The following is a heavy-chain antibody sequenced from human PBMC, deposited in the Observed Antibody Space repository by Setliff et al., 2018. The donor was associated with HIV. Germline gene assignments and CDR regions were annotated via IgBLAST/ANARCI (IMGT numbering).Heavy chain of an antibody. V-gene: IGHV3-21*06. CDR1: GFTFSAHT. CDR3: ATDIVATLDY. D-gene: IGHD5-12*01. J-gene: IGHJ4*02. Sequence: PGGSLRLSCAASGFTFSAHTMNWVRQAPGKGLEWVSSIGASGSSIFYTDSVKGRFTMSRDNAKNSLCLQMNSLRAEDTAVYYCATDIVATLDYWGQGTLVTVSS. CDR2: IGASGSSI.